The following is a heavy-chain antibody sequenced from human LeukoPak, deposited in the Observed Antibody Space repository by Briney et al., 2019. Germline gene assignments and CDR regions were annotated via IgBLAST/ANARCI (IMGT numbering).Heavy chain of an antibody. CDR2: INHSGST. Sequence: SETLSLTCAVYGGSFSGYYWSWIRQPPGKGLEWIGEINHSGSTNYNPSLKGRVTISVDTSKNQFSLKLSSVTAADTAVYYCARGRITMVRGAVDYWGQGTLVTVSS. J-gene: IGHJ4*02. V-gene: IGHV4-34*01. CDR3: ARGRITMVRGAVDY. CDR1: GGSFSGYY. D-gene: IGHD3-10*01.